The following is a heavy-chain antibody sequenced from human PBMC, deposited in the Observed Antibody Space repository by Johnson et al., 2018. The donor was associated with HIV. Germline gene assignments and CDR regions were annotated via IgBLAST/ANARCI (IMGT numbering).Heavy chain of an antibody. Sequence: VQLVESGGGLIQPGESLRLSCAASGFTVNNNYMNWVRQTPGKGLEWVANIKQDGSEKYYVDSVKGRFTISRDNAKNSLDLQMNSLRAEDTAVYYCARERPRDAFDIWGQGTMVTVSS. J-gene: IGHJ3*02. V-gene: IGHV3-7*03. CDR1: GFTVNNNY. CDR3: ARERPRDAFDI. CDR2: IKQDGSEK.